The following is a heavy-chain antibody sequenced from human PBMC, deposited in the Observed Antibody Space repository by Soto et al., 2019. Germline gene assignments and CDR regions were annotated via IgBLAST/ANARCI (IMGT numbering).Heavy chain of an antibody. D-gene: IGHD4-4*01. CDR3: AGFTVTTAGRRYFDY. J-gene: IGHJ4*02. CDR2: INHSGST. Sequence: SETLSLTCAVYGGSFSGYYWSWIRQPPGKGLEWIGEINHSGSTNYNPSLKSRVTISVDRSKNQFSLKLSSVTAADTAVYYCAGFTVTTAGRRYFDYWGQGTLVTVSS. CDR1: GGSFSGYY. V-gene: IGHV4-34*01.